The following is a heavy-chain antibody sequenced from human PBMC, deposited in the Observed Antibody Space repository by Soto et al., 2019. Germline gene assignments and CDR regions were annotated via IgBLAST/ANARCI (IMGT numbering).Heavy chain of an antibody. Sequence: QVQLVESGGGVVQPGRSLRLSCAASGFTFSSYAMHWVRQAPGKGLEWVAVISYDGSNKYYADSVKGRFTISRDNSKNTLYLQINSLRAEDTAVYYCARGLEMATSDFDYWGQGTLVTVSS. V-gene: IGHV3-30-3*01. CDR2: ISYDGSNK. J-gene: IGHJ4*02. CDR1: GFTFSSYA. CDR3: ARGLEMATSDFDY. D-gene: IGHD3-3*01.